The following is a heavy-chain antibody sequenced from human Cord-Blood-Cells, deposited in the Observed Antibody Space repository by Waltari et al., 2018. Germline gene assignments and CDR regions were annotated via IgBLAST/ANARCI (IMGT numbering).Heavy chain of an antibody. D-gene: IGHD6-6*01. CDR1: GGSISSGSYY. CDR3: ARETGYSSSFDY. CDR2: IYTSGST. V-gene: IGHV4-61*09. J-gene: IGHJ4*02. Sequence: QVQLQESGPGLVKPSQTLSLTCTASGGSISSGSYYWSWIRQPVGKGLEWIGYIYTSGSTNYNPSLKSRVTISVDTSKNQFSLKLSSVTAADTAVYYCARETGYSSSFDYWGQGTLVTVSS.